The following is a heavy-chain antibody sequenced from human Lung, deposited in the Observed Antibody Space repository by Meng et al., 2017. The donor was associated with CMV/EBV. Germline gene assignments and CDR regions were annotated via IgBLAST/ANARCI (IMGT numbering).Heavy chain of an antibody. J-gene: IGHJ4*02. V-gene: IGHV4-4*02. D-gene: IGHD2-15*01. CDR3: ARDSPGGYAGY. CDR1: GGSISTSDW. CDR2: VYHTGST. Sequence: GSLRLSCAVSGGSISTSDWWSWVRQPPGKRLEWIGEVYHTGSTNYNPSLKSRVIISVDMSKNQFSLNLSSVTAADTAVYYCARDSPGGYAGYWGQGILFTVSS.